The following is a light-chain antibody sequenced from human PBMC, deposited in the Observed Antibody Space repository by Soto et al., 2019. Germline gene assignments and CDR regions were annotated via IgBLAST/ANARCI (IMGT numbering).Light chain of an antibody. Sequence: DIQGTQPPSSLSPSVGARVTITCRASRSISDWLAWYQQKPGKAPNLLIYDASTLESGVPSRFSGSGSGTEFTLTISSLQPEDFATYYCQQFHSFSRTFGQGTKVDIK. V-gene: IGKV1-5*01. CDR1: RSISDW. CDR2: DAS. CDR3: QQFHSFSRT. J-gene: IGKJ1*01.